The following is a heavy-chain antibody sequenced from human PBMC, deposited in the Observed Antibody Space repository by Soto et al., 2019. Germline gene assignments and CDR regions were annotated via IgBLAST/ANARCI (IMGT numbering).Heavy chain of an antibody. J-gene: IGHJ5*02. D-gene: IGHD3-10*01. CDR3: AREVGRIGSGSPSAHWFDP. Sequence: ASVKVSCKASGGTFSSYAISWVRQAPGQGLEWMGGIIPIFGTANYAQKFQGRVTITADESTSTAYMELSSLRSEDTAVYYCAREVGRIGSGSPSAHWFDPWGQGTLVTVSS. CDR1: GGTFSSYA. CDR2: IIPIFGTA. V-gene: IGHV1-69*13.